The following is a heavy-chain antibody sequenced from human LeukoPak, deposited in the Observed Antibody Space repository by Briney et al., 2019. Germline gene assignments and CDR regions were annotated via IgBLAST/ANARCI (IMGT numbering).Heavy chain of an antibody. CDR2: IYYSGST. D-gene: IGHD3-3*01. CDR1: GGSISSSSYY. Sequence: SETLSPTCTVSGGSISSSSYYWGWIRQPPGKGLEWIGSIYYSGSTYYNPSLKSRVTISVDTSKNQFSLKLSSVTAADTAVYYCARHSTDTYYDFWSGYYTSFDYWGQGTLVTVSS. V-gene: IGHV4-39*01. CDR3: ARHSTDTYYDFWSGYYTSFDY. J-gene: IGHJ4*02.